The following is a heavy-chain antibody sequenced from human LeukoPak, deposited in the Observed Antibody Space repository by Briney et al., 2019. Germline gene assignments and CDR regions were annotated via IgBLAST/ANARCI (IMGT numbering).Heavy chain of an antibody. J-gene: IGHJ4*02. Sequence: GGSLRLSCAASGFTFSSYAMSWVRQAPGKGLEWVSAISGSGGSTYYADSVKGRFTISRDNPKNTLYLQMNSLRAEDTAVYYCAKDRLGYCSGGSCYYFDYWGQRTLVTVSS. V-gene: IGHV3-23*01. CDR2: ISGSGGST. D-gene: IGHD2-15*01. CDR3: AKDRLGYCSGGSCYYFDY. CDR1: GFTFSSYA.